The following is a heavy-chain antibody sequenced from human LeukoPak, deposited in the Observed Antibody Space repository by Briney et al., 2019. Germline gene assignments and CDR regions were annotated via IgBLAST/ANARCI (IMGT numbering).Heavy chain of an antibody. Sequence: GGSLRLSCAVSGITLSNYGMSWVRQAPGKGLEWVAGISDSGGSTNYADSVKGRFAISRDNPKSTLYLQMNSLRAEDTAVYFCAKRGVVIRVILVGFHKEAYYFDSWGQGALVTVSS. CDR1: GITLSNYG. CDR2: ISDSGGST. V-gene: IGHV3-23*01. D-gene: IGHD3-22*01. J-gene: IGHJ4*02. CDR3: AKRGVVIRVILVGFHKEAYYFDS.